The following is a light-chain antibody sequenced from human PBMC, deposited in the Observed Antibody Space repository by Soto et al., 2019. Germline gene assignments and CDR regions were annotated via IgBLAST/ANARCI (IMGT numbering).Light chain of an antibody. CDR3: SLYTSSSTSWV. J-gene: IGLJ3*02. CDR1: SSDVGSSNR. Sequence: QSVLTQPPSVSGSPGQSVTISCTGTSSDVGSSNRVSWYQQPPGTAPKLMIYEVSNRPSGVPDRFSGSKSGNTASLTISGLQAEDEADYYCSLYTSSSTSWVFGGGTKVTVL. V-gene: IGLV2-18*01. CDR2: EVS.